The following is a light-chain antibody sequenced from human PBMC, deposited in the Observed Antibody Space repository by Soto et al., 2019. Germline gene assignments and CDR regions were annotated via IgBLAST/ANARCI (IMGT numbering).Light chain of an antibody. CDR1: QNIRNY. V-gene: IGKV1-39*01. CDR3: QQGHTLPYT. Sequence: DIQMTQSQSSLSSSIGDRVTITCRASQNIRNYLNWYQQKPGQAANLLIYASSRGGFPSRFRGSGSGTEFTLTIRSLQPEDFAPYYCQQGHTLPYTFGQGTNLGI. CDR2: AS. J-gene: IGKJ2*01.